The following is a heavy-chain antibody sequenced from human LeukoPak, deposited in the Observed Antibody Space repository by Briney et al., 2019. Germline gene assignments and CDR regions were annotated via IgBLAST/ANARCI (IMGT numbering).Heavy chain of an antibody. CDR3: AKDAGSGSYYSNWFDP. CDR1: GFTFDDYA. Sequence: PGGSLRLSCAASGFTFDDYAMHWVRQAPGKGLEWVSGISWNSGSIGYADSVKGRFTISRDNAKNSLYLQMNSLRAEDTALYYCAKDAGSGSYYSNWFDPWGQGTLVTVSS. CDR2: ISWNSGSI. J-gene: IGHJ5*02. V-gene: IGHV3-9*01. D-gene: IGHD3-10*01.